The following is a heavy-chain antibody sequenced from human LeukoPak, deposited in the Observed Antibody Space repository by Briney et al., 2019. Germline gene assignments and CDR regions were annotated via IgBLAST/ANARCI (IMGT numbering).Heavy chain of an antibody. Sequence: GGSLRLSCAASGFTFSNYGMHWVRQAPGKGLEWVAVIWYDGSNKYYADSVKGRFTISRDTSTNTLYLQMNSLRVDDTAVYYCARDNYCSSTDCYNFDYWGQGTLVTVSS. CDR3: ARDNYCSSTDCYNFDY. CDR2: IWYDGSNK. D-gene: IGHD2-2*02. CDR1: GFTFSNYG. J-gene: IGHJ4*02. V-gene: IGHV3-33*01.